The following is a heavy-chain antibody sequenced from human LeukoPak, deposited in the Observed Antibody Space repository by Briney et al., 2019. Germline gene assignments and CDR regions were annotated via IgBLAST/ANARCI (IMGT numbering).Heavy chain of an antibody. CDR3: ARGASGYSYG. J-gene: IGHJ4*02. Sequence: EASVKVSCKASGFTFPSSGVQWVRQARGQRLEWIGWIVVGSGNTNYAQKFQERVTITRDMSTTTAYMELSSLRSEDTAVYYCARGASGYSYGWGQGTLVTVSS. V-gene: IGHV1-58*01. CDR2: IVVGSGNT. CDR1: GFTFPSSG. D-gene: IGHD5-18*01.